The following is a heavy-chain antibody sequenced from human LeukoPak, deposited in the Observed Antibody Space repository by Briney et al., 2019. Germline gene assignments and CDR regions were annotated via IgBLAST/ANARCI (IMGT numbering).Heavy chain of an antibody. J-gene: IGHJ4*02. CDR2: IKLDGSEK. D-gene: IGHD3/OR15-3a*01. CDR3: ARDQYDTWSRRGNFDS. CDR1: GFSFGKYW. Sequence: HPGGSLRLSCVASGFSFGKYWMSWVRQAPGKGLEWVANIKLDGSEKNYVDSVKGRFTTSRDNTKNSLYLQMNSLRAEDTAVFYCARDQYDTWSRRGNFDSWGQGTLVIVSS. V-gene: IGHV3-7*03.